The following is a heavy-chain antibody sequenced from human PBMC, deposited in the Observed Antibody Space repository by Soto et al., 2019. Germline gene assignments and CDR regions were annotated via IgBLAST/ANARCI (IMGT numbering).Heavy chain of an antibody. D-gene: IGHD2-2*01. CDR2: ISAYNGNT. Sequence: QVQLVQSGAEVKKPGASVKVSCKASGYTFTSYGISWVRQAPGQGLEWMGWISAYNGNTNYAQKLQGRVTMTTDTSTSTVYMELMSVRSDDTAVYYCARRCSSNSCSPYYYYGMDVWGQGTTGTGSS. CDR1: GYTFTSYG. V-gene: IGHV1-18*01. CDR3: ARRCSSNSCSPYYYYGMDV. J-gene: IGHJ6*02.